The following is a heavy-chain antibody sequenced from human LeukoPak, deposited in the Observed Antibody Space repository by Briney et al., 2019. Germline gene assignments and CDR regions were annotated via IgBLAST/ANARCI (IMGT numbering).Heavy chain of an antibody. D-gene: IGHD3-3*01. Sequence: PGGSLRLSCVGTGFTFRSYAMTWIRQAPGKGLEWVADIGDGGSSAFYADSVKGRFTISRDNAKSTLYVEMHSLRVEDTAVYFCAKLADFWSGYYSSFYYYYMDVWGKGTAVTVSS. V-gene: IGHV3-23*01. CDR2: IGDGGSSA. J-gene: IGHJ6*03. CDR3: AKLADFWSGYYSSFYYYYMDV. CDR1: GFTFRSYA.